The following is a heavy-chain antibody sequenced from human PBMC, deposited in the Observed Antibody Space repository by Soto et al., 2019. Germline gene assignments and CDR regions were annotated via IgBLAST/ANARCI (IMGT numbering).Heavy chain of an antibody. J-gene: IGHJ5*02. CDR3: GREVTNGYLLYYIET. CDR1: VFSISNFG. D-gene: IGHD1-26*01. V-gene: IGHV3-21*05. CDR2: ISRSHSDI. Sequence: PXGSLRLSCSASVFSISNFGMFWVRQAPGRGLEWISFISRSHSDIYYADSVKGRFTISRDNAKNSMFLQMNSLRDEDRAVYYCGREVTNGYLLYYIETWGQRVPVNLSS.